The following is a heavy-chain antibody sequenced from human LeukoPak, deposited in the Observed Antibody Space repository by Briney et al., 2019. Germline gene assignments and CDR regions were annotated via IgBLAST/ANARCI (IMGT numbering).Heavy chain of an antibody. V-gene: IGHV4-31*03. Sequence: KPSQTLSLTCTVSGGSISSGGYYWSWIRQHPGKGLEWIGYIYYSGSTYYNLSLKSRVTISVDTSKNQFSLKLSSVTAADTAVYYCARSPIYGDPFDYWGQGTLVTVSS. CDR1: GGSISSGGYY. CDR3: ARSPIYGDPFDY. CDR2: IYYSGST. J-gene: IGHJ4*02. D-gene: IGHD4-17*01.